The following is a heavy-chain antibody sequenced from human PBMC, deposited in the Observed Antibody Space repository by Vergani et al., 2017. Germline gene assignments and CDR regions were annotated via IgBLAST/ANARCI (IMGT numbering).Heavy chain of an antibody. D-gene: IGHD3-10*01. J-gene: IGHJ6*02. V-gene: IGHV5-51*01. CDR3: AITSMVRGVNYYGMDV. CDR1: GYSFTSYW. CDR2: IYPGDSDT. Sequence: EVQLVQSGAEVKKPGESLKISCKCSGYSFTSYWIGWVRQMPGKGLEWMGIIYPGDSDTRYSPSFQGQVTISADKSISTAYLQWSSLKASDTAMYYCAITSMVRGVNYYGMDVWGQGTTVTVSS.